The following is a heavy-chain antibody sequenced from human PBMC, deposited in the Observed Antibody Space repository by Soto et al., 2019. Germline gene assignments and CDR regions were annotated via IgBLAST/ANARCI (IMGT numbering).Heavy chain of an antibody. V-gene: IGHV4-30-4*01. Sequence: PSETLSLTCTVSGGSISSGDYYWSWIRQPPGKGLEWIGYIYYSGSTYYNPSLKSRVTISVDTSKNQFSLKLSSVTAADTAVYYCARALVGGDGRNFDYWGQGTLVTVSS. D-gene: IGHD2-2*01. CDR1: GGSISSGDYY. CDR2: IYYSGST. CDR3: ARALVGGDGRNFDY. J-gene: IGHJ4*02.